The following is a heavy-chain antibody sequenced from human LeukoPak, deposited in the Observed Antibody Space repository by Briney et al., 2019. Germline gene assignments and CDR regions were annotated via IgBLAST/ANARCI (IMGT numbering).Heavy chain of an antibody. CDR2: ISWDGDST. V-gene: IGHV3-43*01. CDR3: AKGAHFDWLLFDY. D-gene: IGHD3-9*01. CDR1: GFTFDDYI. J-gene: IGHJ4*02. Sequence: GGSLRLSCAASGFTFDDYIMHWVRQAPGKGLEWVSLISWDGDSTYYADSVKGRFTISRDNSKNSLYLQTNSLRTEDTALYYCAKGAHFDWLLFDYWGQGTLVTVSS.